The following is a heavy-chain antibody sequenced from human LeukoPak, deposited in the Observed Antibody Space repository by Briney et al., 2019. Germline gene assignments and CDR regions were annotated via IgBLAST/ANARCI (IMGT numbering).Heavy chain of an antibody. D-gene: IGHD6-19*01. CDR1: GFTFSSYG. J-gene: IGHJ4*02. V-gene: IGHV3-30*18. CDR3: AKELQWLVILSRHYSTFDY. Sequence: PGGSLRLSCAASGFTFSSYGMHWVRQAPGKGLEWVAVISYDGSNKYYADSVKGRFTISRDNSKNTLYLRMNSLRAEDTAVYYCAKELQWLVILSRHYSTFDYWGQGTLVTVSS. CDR2: ISYDGSNK.